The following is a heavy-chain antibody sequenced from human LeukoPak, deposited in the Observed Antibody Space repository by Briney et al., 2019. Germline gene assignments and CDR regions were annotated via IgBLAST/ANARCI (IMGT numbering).Heavy chain of an antibody. Sequence: PSETLSLTCTVSGGSISSYYWSWIRQPPGKGLEWIGYIYYSGSTNYNPSLKSRVTISVDTSKNQFSLKLSSVTAADTAVYYCARHVSRSSGWTRRYYFDYWGQGTLVTVSS. CDR3: ARHVSRSSGWTRRYYFDY. J-gene: IGHJ4*02. D-gene: IGHD6-19*01. CDR2: IYYSGST. V-gene: IGHV4-59*08. CDR1: GGSISSYY.